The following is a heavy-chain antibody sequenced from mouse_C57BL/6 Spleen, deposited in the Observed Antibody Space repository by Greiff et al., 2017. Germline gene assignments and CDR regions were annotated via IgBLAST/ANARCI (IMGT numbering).Heavy chain of an antibody. V-gene: IGHV14-4*01. CDR3: TSNWDLYAMDY. CDR2: IDPENGDT. D-gene: IGHD4-1*01. J-gene: IGHJ4*01. CDR1: GFNIKDDY. Sequence: VQLKQSGAELVRPGASVKLSCTASGFNIKDDYMHWVKQRPEQGLEWIGWIDPENGDTEYASKFQGKATITADTSSNTAYLQLSSLTSEDTAVYYCTSNWDLYAMDYWGQGTSVTVSS.